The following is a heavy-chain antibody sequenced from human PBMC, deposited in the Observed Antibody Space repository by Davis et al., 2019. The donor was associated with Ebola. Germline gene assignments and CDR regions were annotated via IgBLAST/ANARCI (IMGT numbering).Heavy chain of an antibody. J-gene: IGHJ4*02. CDR3: ARAQFPTTSDH. Sequence: AASVKVSCKASGYTFTGYYMHWVRQAPGQGLEWMGRINPNSGCTNYAQNLQDRITMTTDTSTSTAYMELRSLRSDDPAVYYCARAQFPTTSDHWGQGTLGAVSS. V-gene: IGHV1-2*06. CDR2: INPNSGCT. CDR1: GYTFTGYY. D-gene: IGHD1-1*01.